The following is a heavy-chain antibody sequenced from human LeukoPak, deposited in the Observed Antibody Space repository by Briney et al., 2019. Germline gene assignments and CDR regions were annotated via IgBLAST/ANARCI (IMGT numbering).Heavy chain of an antibody. D-gene: IGHD1-26*01. CDR1: GFTFNSYA. Sequence: PGGSLRPSCAASGFTFNSYAMTWVRQAPGKRPEWVSGVSGSGGSRHYADTVKGRFTISRDNSKNTLYLQMNSLRAGDTALYYCAKDHYVGAFDIWGQGTMVTVSS. J-gene: IGHJ3*02. CDR2: VSGSGGSR. CDR3: AKDHYVGAFDI. V-gene: IGHV3-23*01.